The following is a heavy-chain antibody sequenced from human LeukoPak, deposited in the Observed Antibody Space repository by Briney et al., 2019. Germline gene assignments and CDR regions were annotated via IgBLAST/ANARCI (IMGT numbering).Heavy chain of an antibody. V-gene: IGHV3-23*01. D-gene: IGHD3-22*01. CDR3: AKVPYYYDSSGYPPFDY. CDR2: ITASGGST. CDR1: GFTFKTYG. J-gene: IGHJ4*02. Sequence: GGSLRLSCEASGFTFKTYGMSWVRQAPGKGPEWVSAITASGGSTYHAAPVKGRFTISRDNSGYTLFLQMSSLRAEDTAIYYCAKVPYYYDSSGYPPFDYWGQGTLVTVSS.